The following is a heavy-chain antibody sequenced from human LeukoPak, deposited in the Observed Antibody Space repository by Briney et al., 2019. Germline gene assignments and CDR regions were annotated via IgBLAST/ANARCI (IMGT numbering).Heavy chain of an antibody. Sequence: GESLRISCKGSGYSFTKNWISWVRQMPGKGLEWVGTIDPSDSYTNYSPSFQGHVTISADKSISTAYLQWSSLKASDTAMYYCARGLIRSFDYWGRGTLVTVSS. CDR2: IDPSDSYT. CDR1: GYSFTKNW. J-gene: IGHJ4*02. V-gene: IGHV5-10-1*01. CDR3: ARGLIRSFDY. D-gene: IGHD2/OR15-2a*01.